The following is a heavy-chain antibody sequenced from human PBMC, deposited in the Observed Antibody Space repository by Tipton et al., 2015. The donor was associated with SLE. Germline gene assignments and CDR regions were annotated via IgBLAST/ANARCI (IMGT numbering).Heavy chain of an antibody. D-gene: IGHD2-15*01. CDR2: IRGSGSGT. CDR3: ASALLDYFDY. J-gene: IGHJ4*02. Sequence: SLRLSCAASGFTFSSYAMSWVRQVPGKGLEWVSAIRGSGSGTYYADSVKGRFTISRDDSKNTLYLQMSSLRAEDTAVYYCASALLDYFDYWGQGTLVTVSS. CDR1: GFTFSSYA. V-gene: IGHV3-23*01.